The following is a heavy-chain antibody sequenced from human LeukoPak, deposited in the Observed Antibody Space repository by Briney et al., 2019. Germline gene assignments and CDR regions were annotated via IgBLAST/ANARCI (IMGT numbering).Heavy chain of an antibody. CDR2: IYTSGRT. CDR1: GGSISSGNYY. J-gene: IGHJ4*02. D-gene: IGHD3-22*01. CDR3: ARGPYYYDSSGNFDY. V-gene: IGHV4-61*02. Sequence: SQTLSLTCTVSGGSISSGNYYWSWIRQPAGQGLERLGRIYTSGRTNYNPSLKSRVTISVDTSKNQFSLKLSSVTAADTAVYYCARGPYYYDSSGNFDYWGQGTLVTVSS.